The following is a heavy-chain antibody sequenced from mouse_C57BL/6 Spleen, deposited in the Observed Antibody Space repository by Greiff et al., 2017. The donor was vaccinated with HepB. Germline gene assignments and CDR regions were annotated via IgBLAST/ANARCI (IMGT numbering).Heavy chain of an antibody. D-gene: IGHD2-10*01. V-gene: IGHV5-4*03. Sequence: EVKLMESGGGLVKPGGSLKLSCAASGFTFSSYAMSWVRQTPEKRLEWVATISDGGSYTYYPDNVKGRFTISRDNAKNNLYLQMSHLKSEDTAMYYGARPYPRESYAMDYWGQETSATVPS. CDR3: ARPYPRESYAMDY. J-gene: IGHJ4*01. CDR2: ISDGGSYT. CDR1: GFTFSSYA.